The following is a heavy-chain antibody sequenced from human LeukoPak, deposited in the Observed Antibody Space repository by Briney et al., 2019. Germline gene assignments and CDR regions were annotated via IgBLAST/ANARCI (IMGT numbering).Heavy chain of an antibody. D-gene: IGHD3-22*01. J-gene: IGHJ4*02. CDR1: GFTFSSYA. CDR2: ISGSGGST. V-gene: IGHV3-23*01. Sequence: GGSLRLSCAASGFTFSSYAMSWVRQAPGKGLEWVSAISGSGGSTYYADSVKGRFTISRDNSKNTLYLQMNSLRAEDAAVYYCAKDSDALGDYDSSGYYDYWGQGTLVTVSS. CDR3: AKDSDALGDYDSSGYYDY.